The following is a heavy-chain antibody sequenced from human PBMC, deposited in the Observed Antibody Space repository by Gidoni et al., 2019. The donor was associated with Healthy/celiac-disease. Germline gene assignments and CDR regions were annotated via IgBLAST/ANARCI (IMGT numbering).Heavy chain of an antibody. CDR2: INHSGST. CDR3: ARGAVSSSWYDYYYYMDV. V-gene: IGHV4-34*01. CDR1: GGAFSGYD. J-gene: IGHJ6*03. Sequence: QVQLQRWGAGRVKPSEALSHTSAGYGGAFSGYDWSWIRQPPGKGLEWIGEINHSGSTHSNPSLKSRVTISVDTSTNQFSLQLSSVTAADTAVYYCARGAVSSSWYDYYYYMDVWGKGTTVTVSS. D-gene: IGHD6-13*01.